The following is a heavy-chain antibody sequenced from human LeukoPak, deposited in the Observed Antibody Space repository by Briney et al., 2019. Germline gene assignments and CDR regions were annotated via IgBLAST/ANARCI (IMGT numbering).Heavy chain of an antibody. D-gene: IGHD3-9*01. CDR1: GFTFSSYS. Sequence: GGSLRLSCAASGFTFSSYSMNWVRQAPGKGLEWVSSISSSSSYIYYADSVKGRFTISRDNAKNSLYLQMNSLRAEDTAVYYCARVLNYYDILTGSFDYWGQGTLVTVSS. V-gene: IGHV3-21*01. J-gene: IGHJ4*02. CDR3: ARVLNYYDILTGSFDY. CDR2: ISSSSSYI.